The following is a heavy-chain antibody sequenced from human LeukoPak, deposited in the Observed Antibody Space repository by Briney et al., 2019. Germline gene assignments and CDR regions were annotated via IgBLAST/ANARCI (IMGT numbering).Heavy chain of an antibody. V-gene: IGHV4-38-2*01. CDR2: IYHSGST. D-gene: IGHD5-18*01. Sequence: PSETLSLTCAVSGYSISSGYYWGWIRQPPGKGLEWIGSIYHSGSTYYNPSLKSRVTISVDTSKNQFSLKLSSVTAADTAVYYCASTWIQLLYFDYWGQGTLVTASS. CDR3: ASTWIQLLYFDY. J-gene: IGHJ4*02. CDR1: GYSISSGYY.